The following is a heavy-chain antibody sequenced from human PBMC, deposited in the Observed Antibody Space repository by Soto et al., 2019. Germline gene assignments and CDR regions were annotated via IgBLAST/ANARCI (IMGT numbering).Heavy chain of an antibody. V-gene: IGHV4-4*02. J-gene: IGHJ4*02. Sequence: NPSETLSLTCAVSGGSISSSNWWSWVRQPPGKGLEWIGEIYHSGSTNYNPSLKSRVTISVDKSKNQFSLKLSSVTAADTAVYYCARAPHLYSSGWYWGHFDYWGQGTLVTVSS. CDR2: IYHSGST. CDR3: ARAPHLYSSGWYWGHFDY. CDR1: GGSISSSNW. D-gene: IGHD6-19*01.